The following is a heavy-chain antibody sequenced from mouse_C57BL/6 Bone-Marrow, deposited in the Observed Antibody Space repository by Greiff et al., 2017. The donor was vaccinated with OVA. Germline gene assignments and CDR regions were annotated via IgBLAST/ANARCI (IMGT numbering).Heavy chain of an antibody. CDR2: IYPRSGNT. J-gene: IGHJ2*01. Sequence: VQLVESGAELARPGASVKLSCKASGYTFTSYGISWVKQRTGQGLEWIGEIYPRSGNTYYNEKFKGKATLTADKSSSTAYMELRSLTSEDSAVYFCARDYGSSPFDYWGQGTTLTVSS. CDR1: GYTFTSYG. D-gene: IGHD1-1*01. V-gene: IGHV1-81*01. CDR3: ARDYGSSPFDY.